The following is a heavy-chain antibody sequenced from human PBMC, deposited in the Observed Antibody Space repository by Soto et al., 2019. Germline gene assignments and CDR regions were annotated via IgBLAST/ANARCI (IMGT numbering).Heavy chain of an antibody. V-gene: IGHV3-64D*08. D-gene: IGHD1-1*01. CDR2: ISGNGVNT. CDR3: GSRNYNNWFFDF. J-gene: IGHJ4*02. Sequence: PGWSLRLSCSASGFSFSSYAMHWVRLAPGKGLEYVSSISGNGVNTYYADSVKGRFTISRDNSKNTLYLQMYSLRAEDAAVYDCGSRNYNNWFFDFWGQVTLVTVSS. CDR1: GFSFSSYA.